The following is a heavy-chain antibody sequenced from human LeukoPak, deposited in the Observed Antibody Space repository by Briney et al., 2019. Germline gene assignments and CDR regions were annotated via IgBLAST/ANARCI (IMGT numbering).Heavy chain of an antibody. V-gene: IGHV1-46*01. Sequence: GASVKVSCKASGYTLTNYYILWVRQAPRQGLEWMGLINPGGGNTNYAQNFQGRVTMTRDTSISTAYMEPSRLRSDDTAVYYCARDIAAAGTRWFDPWGQGTLVTVSS. CDR1: GYTLTNYY. J-gene: IGHJ5*02. CDR2: INPGGGNT. CDR3: ARDIAAAGTRWFDP. D-gene: IGHD6-13*01.